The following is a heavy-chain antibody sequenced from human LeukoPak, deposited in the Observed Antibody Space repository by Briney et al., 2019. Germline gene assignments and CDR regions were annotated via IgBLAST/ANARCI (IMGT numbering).Heavy chain of an antibody. J-gene: IGHJ5*02. Sequence: GGSLRLSCAASGFTFSSYSMNWVRQAPGKGLEWVSSISSSSSYIYYADSVKGRFTISRDNAKNSLYLQMNSLRAEDTAVYYCAREGTYYYDSSGMGYNWFGPWGQGTLVTVSS. D-gene: IGHD3-22*01. CDR2: ISSSSSYI. CDR3: AREGTYYYDSSGMGYNWFGP. CDR1: GFTFSSYS. V-gene: IGHV3-21*01.